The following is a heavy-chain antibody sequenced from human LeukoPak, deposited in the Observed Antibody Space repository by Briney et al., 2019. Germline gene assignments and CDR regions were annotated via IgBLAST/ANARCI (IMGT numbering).Heavy chain of an antibody. Sequence: ASAKVSCKVSGYTLTELSMHWVRQAPGKGLEWMGGFDPEDGETIYAQKFQGRVTMTEDTSTDTAYMELSSLRSEDTAVYYCATAGVLRYFDWLLSFDYWGQGTLVTVSS. CDR3: ATAGVLRYFDWLLSFDY. D-gene: IGHD3-9*01. J-gene: IGHJ4*02. CDR1: GYTLTELS. CDR2: FDPEDGET. V-gene: IGHV1-24*01.